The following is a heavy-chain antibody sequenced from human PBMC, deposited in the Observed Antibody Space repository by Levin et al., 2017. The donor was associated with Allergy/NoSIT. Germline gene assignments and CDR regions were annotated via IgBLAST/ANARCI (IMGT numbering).Heavy chain of an antibody. V-gene: IGHV1-69*04. D-gene: IGHD2-2*01. Sequence: KISCKASGGTFSSYAISWVRQAPGQGLEWMGRIIPILGIANYAQKFQGRVTITADKSTSTAYMELSSLRSEDTAVYYCATPRGYCSSTSCYLFDYWGQGTLVTVSS. CDR1: GGTFSSYA. CDR2: IIPILGIA. J-gene: IGHJ4*02. CDR3: ATPRGYCSSTSCYLFDY.